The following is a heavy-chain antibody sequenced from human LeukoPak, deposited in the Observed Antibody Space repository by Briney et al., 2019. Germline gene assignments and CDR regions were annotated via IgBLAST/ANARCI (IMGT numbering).Heavy chain of an antibody. CDR3: ARSGDVAEFDY. CDR1: GGSISGYY. Sequence: PSETLSLTCTVSGGSISGYYWSWTRQPAGKGLEWIGRIYTSGSTNYNPSLKSRVTMSVDTSKNQFSLKLSSVTAADTAVYYCARSGDVAEFDYWGQGTLVTVSS. J-gene: IGHJ4*02. D-gene: IGHD6-19*01. V-gene: IGHV4-4*07. CDR2: IYTSGST.